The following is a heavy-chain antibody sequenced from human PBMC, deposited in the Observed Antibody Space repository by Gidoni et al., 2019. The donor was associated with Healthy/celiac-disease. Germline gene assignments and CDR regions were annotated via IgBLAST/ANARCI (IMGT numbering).Heavy chain of an antibody. D-gene: IGHD6-19*01. J-gene: IGHJ4*02. CDR2: IYYSGST. CDR1: GGSISSYY. Sequence: QVQLQESGPGLVKPSETLSLTCTVSGGSISSYYWSWIRQPPGKGLEWIGYIYYSGSTNYNPSLKSRVTISVDTSKNQFSLKLSSVTAADTAVYYCARDSGQWLVDYWGQGTLVTVSS. CDR3: ARDSGQWLVDY. V-gene: IGHV4-59*01.